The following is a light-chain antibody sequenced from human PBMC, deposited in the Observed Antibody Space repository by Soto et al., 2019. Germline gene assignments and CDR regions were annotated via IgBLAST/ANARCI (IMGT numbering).Light chain of an antibody. CDR2: GAS. Sequence: EIVLTQSPATLSLSPGDRATLSCRASQGINNYLAWFRQKPGQAPRLLIYGASNRATGIPDRFSGSGSGTDFTLTISRLEPEDFAVYYCQQYGSSSWTFGQGTKVDIK. CDR1: QGINNY. CDR3: QQYGSSSWT. J-gene: IGKJ1*01. V-gene: IGKV3-20*01.